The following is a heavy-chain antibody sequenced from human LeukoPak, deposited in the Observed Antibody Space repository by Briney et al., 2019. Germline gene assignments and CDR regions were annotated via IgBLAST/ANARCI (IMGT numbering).Heavy chain of an antibody. Sequence: SETLSLTCTVSGGSIRDYYWSWIRQPPGKGLEWIGYIYNTGTTNYNPSLKSRVTISVATSKSQFSLTLSSVTAADTAVYYCARNGEAVAGTSFFDYWGQGTLVTVSS. J-gene: IGHJ4*02. CDR1: GGSIRDYY. CDR3: ARNGEAVAGTSFFDY. D-gene: IGHD6-19*01. CDR2: IYNTGTT. V-gene: IGHV4-59*01.